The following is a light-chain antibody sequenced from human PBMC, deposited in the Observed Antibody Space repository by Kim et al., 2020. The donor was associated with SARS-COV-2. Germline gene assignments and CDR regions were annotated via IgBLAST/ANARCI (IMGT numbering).Light chain of an antibody. V-gene: IGKV1-5*03. CDR1: QSINNW. Sequence: DIQMTQSPSTLSASVGDRIIITCRASQSINNWLAWYQQKPGKAPNLLIYRASSLESGVPSRFSGSGSGTEFSLTISSLQPDDFATYYCQQYKSYSWTFGQGTKVDIK. CDR2: RAS. CDR3: QQYKSYSWT. J-gene: IGKJ1*01.